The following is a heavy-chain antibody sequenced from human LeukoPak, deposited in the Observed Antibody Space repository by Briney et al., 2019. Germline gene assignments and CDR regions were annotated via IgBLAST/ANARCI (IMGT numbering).Heavy chain of an antibody. D-gene: IGHD6-19*01. V-gene: IGHV1-69*05. CDR1: GGTFSSYA. J-gene: IGHJ3*02. Sequence: SVKVSCKASGGTFSSYAMSWVRQAPGQGLEWMGRIIPIFGTANYAQKFQGRVTITTDESTSTAYMELSSLRSEDTAVYYCASRFWSSGWYRDAFDIWGQGTMVTVSS. CDR3: ASRFWSSGWYRDAFDI. CDR2: IIPIFGTA.